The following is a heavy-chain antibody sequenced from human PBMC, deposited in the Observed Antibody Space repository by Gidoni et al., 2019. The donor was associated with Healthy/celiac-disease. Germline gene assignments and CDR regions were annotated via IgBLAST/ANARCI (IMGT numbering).Heavy chain of an antibody. Sequence: QVQLVQSGAAVKKPGASVKVSCKVSGYTLTELSMHWVRQAPGKGLEWMGGFDPEDGETIYAQKFQGRVTMTEDTSTDTAYMELSSLRSEDTAVYYCATLWGAEEGVVVAALDYWGQGTLVTVSS. J-gene: IGHJ4*02. D-gene: IGHD2-15*01. CDR2: FDPEDGET. V-gene: IGHV1-24*01. CDR3: ATLWGAEEGVVVAALDY. CDR1: GYTLTELS.